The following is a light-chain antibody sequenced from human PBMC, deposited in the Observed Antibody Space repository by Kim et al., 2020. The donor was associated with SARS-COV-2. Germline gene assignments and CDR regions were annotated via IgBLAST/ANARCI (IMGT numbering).Light chain of an antibody. CDR3: QAWDSSTVV. V-gene: IGLV3-1*01. CDR2: QDS. J-gene: IGLJ2*01. CDR1: KLGDKY. Sequence: SVSPGQTASITCYGDKLGDKYACWYQQKPGQSPVLVIYQDSKRPSGIPERFSGSNSGNTATLTISGTQAMDEADYYCQAWDSSTVVFGGGTQLTV.